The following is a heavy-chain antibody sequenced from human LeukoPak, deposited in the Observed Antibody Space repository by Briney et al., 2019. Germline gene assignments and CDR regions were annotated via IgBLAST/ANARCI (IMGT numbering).Heavy chain of an antibody. D-gene: IGHD4-11*01. CDR1: GFTFSDYY. CDR2: ISSSGSTI. CDR3: ARVRDDYSNYVSWFDP. V-gene: IGHV3-11*01. Sequence: PGGSLRLSCAASGFTFSDYYMSWIRQAPGKGLEWVSYISSSGSTIHYADSVKGRFTISRDNAKNSLYLQMNSLRAEDTAVYYCARVRDDYSNYVSWFDPWGQGTLVTVSS. J-gene: IGHJ5*02.